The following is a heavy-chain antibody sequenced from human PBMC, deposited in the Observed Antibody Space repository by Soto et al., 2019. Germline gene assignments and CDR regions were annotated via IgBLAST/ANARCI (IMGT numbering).Heavy chain of an antibody. CDR1: GDSFTSYW. CDR3: ARLPSGSNWYIRPFDP. V-gene: IGHV5-10-1*01. J-gene: IGHJ5*02. D-gene: IGHD6-13*01. Sequence: GESLKISCHGSGDSFTSYWITWVRQMPGKGLEWMGRIDLSDSYTHYSPSFQGHVTISVDKSISTAYLQWNSLTASDTAMYYCARLPSGSNWYIRPFDPWGQGTLVTVS. CDR2: IDLSDSYT.